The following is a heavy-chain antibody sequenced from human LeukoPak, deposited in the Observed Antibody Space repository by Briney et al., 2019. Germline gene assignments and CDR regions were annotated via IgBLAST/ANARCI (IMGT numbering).Heavy chain of an antibody. CDR3: ARRSSSDYYYYYYMDV. CDR2: IDHRGDT. V-gene: IGHV4-34*01. CDR1: GGSFSRYY. D-gene: IGHD6-6*01. Sequence: PSETLSLTCAVYGGSFSRYYWSWIRQSPGKGLEWIVEIDHRGDTNYNPSVKSRVTISVDTSKNQFSLKLSSVTAADTAVYYCARRSSSDYYYYYYMDVWGKGTTVTVSS. J-gene: IGHJ6*03.